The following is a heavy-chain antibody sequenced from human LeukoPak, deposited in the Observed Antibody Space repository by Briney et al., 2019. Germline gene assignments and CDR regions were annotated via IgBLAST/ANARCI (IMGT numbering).Heavy chain of an antibody. Sequence: GGSLRLSCAASGFTFSTYWMHWVRQAPGKGLVWVSRINSDGSSTIYADSVKGRFTISRDNAENTLYLQMNSLRAEDTAVYYCARDLGSYNWNYELDYWGQGTLVTVSS. V-gene: IGHV3-74*01. J-gene: IGHJ4*02. D-gene: IGHD1-7*01. CDR2: INSDGSST. CDR1: GFTFSTYW. CDR3: ARDLGSYNWNYELDY.